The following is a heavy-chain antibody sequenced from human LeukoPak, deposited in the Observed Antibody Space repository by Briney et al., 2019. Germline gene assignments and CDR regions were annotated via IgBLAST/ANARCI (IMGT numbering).Heavy chain of an antibody. V-gene: IGHV4-34*01. J-gene: IGHJ2*01. CDR2: INHSGST. CDR3: LKQEPAYEILTGYYILYWYFDL. Sequence: SETLSLTCTVYGGSFRGYYWSWIRQPPGKGLEWIGEINHSGSTNYNPSLKSRVTISVDTSKNQFSLKLSSVTAADTAVYYFLKQEPAYEILTGYYILYWYFDLWGRGTLVTVSS. CDR1: GGSFRGYY. D-gene: IGHD3-9*01.